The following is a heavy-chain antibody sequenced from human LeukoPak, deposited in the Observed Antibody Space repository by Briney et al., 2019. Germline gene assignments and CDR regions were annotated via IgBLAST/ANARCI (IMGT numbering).Heavy chain of an antibody. Sequence: GGSLRLSCAASGFFFGDFGINWVRQSPGKGLEWVSSISPGSDFTYYADSMKGRFTISRDNAKSSLYLQMNSLRADDTAVYYCARGDSAPYFLPSRLPYWGQGILVTVSS. D-gene: IGHD3-22*01. CDR2: ISPGSDFT. CDR3: ARGDSAPYFLPSRLPY. CDR1: GFFFGDFG. V-gene: IGHV3-21*06. J-gene: IGHJ4*02.